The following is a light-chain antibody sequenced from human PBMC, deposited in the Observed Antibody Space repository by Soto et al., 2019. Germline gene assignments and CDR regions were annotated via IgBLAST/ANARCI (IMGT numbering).Light chain of an antibody. CDR1: SSNVGSNT. CDR3: AAWDDSLNGVV. CDR2: TNN. Sequence: QSVLTQPPSASGTPGQRVTISCSGGSSNVGSNTVNWYQQLPGTAPKLLIYTNNQRPSGVPDRFSGSRSGTSASLAISGLQSEDEADYYCAAWDDSLNGVVFGGGTQLPS. J-gene: IGLJ2*01. V-gene: IGLV1-44*01.